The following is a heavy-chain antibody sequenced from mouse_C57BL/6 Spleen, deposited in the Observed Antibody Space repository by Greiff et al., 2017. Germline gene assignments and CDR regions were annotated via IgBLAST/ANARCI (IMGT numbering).Heavy chain of an antibody. D-gene: IGHD1-1*01. CDR3: AIGSYYCGSRLAWFAY. CDR1: GFTFSDYG. V-gene: IGHV5-17*01. Sequence: EVKLMESGGGLVKPGGSLKLSCAASGFTFSDYGMHWVRQAPEKGLEWVAYISSGSSTIYYADTVKGRFTISRDTAKNTCVMHKTSLRSQDSAVYYGAIGSYYCGSRLAWFAYWGQGTLVTVSA. CDR2: ISSGSSTI. J-gene: IGHJ3*01.